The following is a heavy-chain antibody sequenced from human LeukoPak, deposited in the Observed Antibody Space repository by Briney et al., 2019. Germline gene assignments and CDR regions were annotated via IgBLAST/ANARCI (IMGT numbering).Heavy chain of an antibody. CDR3: ARAGPDYHFDY. CDR2: IYYSGGT. J-gene: IGHJ4*02. Sequence: SETLSLTCTVSGGSISSYYWSWIRQPPGKGLEWIGYIYYSGGTNYNPSLKSRVTISVDTSKNQFSLKLSSVTAADTAVYYCARAGPDYHFDYWGQGTLVTVSS. V-gene: IGHV4-59*01. D-gene: IGHD5-12*01. CDR1: GGSISSYY.